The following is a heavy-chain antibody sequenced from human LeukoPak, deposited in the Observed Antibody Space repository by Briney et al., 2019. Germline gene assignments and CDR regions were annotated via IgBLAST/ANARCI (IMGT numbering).Heavy chain of an antibody. CDR3: ASRTLTSFDY. CDR2: ITSDGSTT. D-gene: IGHD1-14*01. J-gene: IGHJ4*02. Sequence: GGSLRLSCAASGFTFSSYWMHWVRQAPGKGLVWVSRITSDGSTTNYAESVKGRFTISRDNAKNTLYLQMNSLRAEDTAVYYWASRTLTSFDYWGQGTLVTVSS. V-gene: IGHV3-74*01. CDR1: GFTFSSYW.